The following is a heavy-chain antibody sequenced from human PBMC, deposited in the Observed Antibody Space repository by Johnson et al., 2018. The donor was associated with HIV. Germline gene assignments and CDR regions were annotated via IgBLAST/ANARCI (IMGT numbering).Heavy chain of an antibody. CDR1: GFTFSSYA. V-gene: IGHV3-30-3*01. Sequence: QVQLVESGGGVVQPGRSLRLSCAASGFTFSSYAMHWVRQPPGKGLEWVAVISYGGNKQYYVDSVEGRFTISSDNSKDTLYLQMNNLTIEDTAVYSCARDFGLGDLSYETVDAFDFWGPGTLVTVSS. J-gene: IGHJ3*01. CDR2: ISYGGNKQ. D-gene: IGHD3-16*02. CDR3: ARDFGLGDLSYETVDAFDF.